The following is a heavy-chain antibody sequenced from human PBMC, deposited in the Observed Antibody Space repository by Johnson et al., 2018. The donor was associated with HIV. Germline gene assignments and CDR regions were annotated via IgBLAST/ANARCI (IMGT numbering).Heavy chain of an antibody. CDR1: GFTFDDYA. CDR2: IKSDGTST. V-gene: IGHV3-9*01. J-gene: IGHJ3*02. Sequence: VQLVESGGGLVQPGRSLRLSCAASGFTFDDYAMHWVRQAPGKGLEWVSGIKSDGTSTNYADSVKGRFTISRDNAKNSLYLQMNSLRAEDTAVYYCATFGGGSFHAFDIWGQGTMVTVSS. D-gene: IGHD1-26*01. CDR3: ATFGGGSFHAFDI.